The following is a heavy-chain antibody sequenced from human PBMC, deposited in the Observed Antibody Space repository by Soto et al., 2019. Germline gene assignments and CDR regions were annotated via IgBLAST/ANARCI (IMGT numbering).Heavy chain of an antibody. D-gene: IGHD3-10*01. CDR3: ARSITMVRGVIIEGNYFDY. Sequence: LSLTCAVSGGSISSGGYSWSWIRQPPGKGLEWIGYIYHSGSTYYNPSLKSRVTISVDRSKNQFSLKLSSVTAADTAVYYCARSITMVRGVIIEGNYFDYWGQGTLVTVSS. V-gene: IGHV4-30-2*01. CDR1: GGSISSGGYS. J-gene: IGHJ4*02. CDR2: IYHSGST.